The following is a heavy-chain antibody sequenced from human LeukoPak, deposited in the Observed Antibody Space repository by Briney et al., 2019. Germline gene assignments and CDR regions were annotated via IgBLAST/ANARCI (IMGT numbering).Heavy chain of an antibody. V-gene: IGHV3-30*18. Sequence: GGSLRLSCAASGFTFSSFGMHWVRQAPGKGLEWVAVISYEGSYKNYVDSVKGRFTISRDISKNTLYLQMNSLRAEDTAVYYCAKRLGYYDSSEGYFDQWGQGTLVTVSS. D-gene: IGHD3-22*01. CDR2: ISYEGSYK. J-gene: IGHJ4*02. CDR1: GFTFSSFG. CDR3: AKRLGYYDSSEGYFDQ.